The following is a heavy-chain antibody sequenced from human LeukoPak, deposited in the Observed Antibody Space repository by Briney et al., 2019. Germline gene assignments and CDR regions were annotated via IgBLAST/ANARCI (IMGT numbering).Heavy chain of an antibody. CDR2: ISGSSRIYT. Sequence: GGSLRVSCAASGFIFSDYYMSWIRQAPGKGLEWVSYISGSSRIYTNYADSVKGRFTISRDNAKNSLYLQMNSLRAEDTAVYYCARVGNSGSYFSPFDYWGQGTLVTVSS. CDR1: GFIFSDYY. CDR3: ARVGNSGSYFSPFDY. V-gene: IGHV3-11*06. D-gene: IGHD1-26*01. J-gene: IGHJ4*02.